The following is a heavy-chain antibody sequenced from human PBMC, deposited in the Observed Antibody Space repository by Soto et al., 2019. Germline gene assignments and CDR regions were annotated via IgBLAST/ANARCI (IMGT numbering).Heavy chain of an antibody. CDR3: AATIVVVTAIPGDFDS. J-gene: IGHJ4*02. Sequence: SVKVSCKASGFIFSSSAVQWVRQARGQPLEWIGWIVVGSGNTNYAQKFQERVTITRDMSTSTAYMELSSLRSEDTAVYYCAATIVVVTAIPGDFDSWGQGTLVTVSS. CDR2: IVVGSGNT. CDR1: GFIFSSSA. D-gene: IGHD2-21*02. V-gene: IGHV1-58*01.